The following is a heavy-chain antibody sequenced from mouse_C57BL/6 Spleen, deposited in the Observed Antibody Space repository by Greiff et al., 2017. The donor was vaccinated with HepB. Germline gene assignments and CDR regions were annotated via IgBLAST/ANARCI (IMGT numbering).Heavy chain of an antibody. V-gene: IGHV1-47*01. Sequence: VQLQQSGAELVKPGASVKKSCKASGYTFTTYPIEWMKQNHGKSLECIGNFHPYNDDTKYNEKFKGKATLTVEKSSSTVYLELSRLTSDDSDVYYCARWGIYDYTWFAYWGQGSLVTVSA. CDR1: GYTFTTYP. J-gene: IGHJ3*01. CDR3: ARWGIYDYTWFAY. D-gene: IGHD2-4*01. CDR2: FHPYNDDT.